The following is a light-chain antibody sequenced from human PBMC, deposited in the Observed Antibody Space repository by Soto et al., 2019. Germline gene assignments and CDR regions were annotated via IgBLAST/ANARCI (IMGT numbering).Light chain of an antibody. CDR1: QIIMRKY. CDR2: DAS. J-gene: IGKJ1*01. CDR3: QQYGRSPTT. Sequence: IVFSQSPGTVSLSKGERATLSCRASQIIMRKYLAWYQQRFGQAPRLLIYDASRRATGIPDRFSGSGSGTDFTLTISRLEPEDFAVYYCQQYGRSPTTFGQGTKVDIK. V-gene: IGKV3-20*01.